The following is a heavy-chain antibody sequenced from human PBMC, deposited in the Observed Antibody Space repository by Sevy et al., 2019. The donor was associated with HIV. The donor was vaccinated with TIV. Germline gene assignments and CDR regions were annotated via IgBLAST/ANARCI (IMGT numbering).Heavy chain of an antibody. D-gene: IGHD2-2*01. V-gene: IGHV1-8*01. J-gene: IGHJ6*02. CDR2: MNPNSGNT. Sequence: ASVKVSCKASGYTFTSYDINWVRQATGQGLEWMGWMNPNSGNTGYAQKFQGRVTMTRNTSISTAYMELSSLRSEDTAVYYCARGAVPAASGWYYYYGMDVWGQGTTVTVSS. CDR3: ARGAVPAASGWYYYYGMDV. CDR1: GYTFTSYD.